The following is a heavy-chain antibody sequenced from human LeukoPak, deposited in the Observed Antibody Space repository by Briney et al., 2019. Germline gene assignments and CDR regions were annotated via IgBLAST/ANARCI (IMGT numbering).Heavy chain of an antibody. J-gene: IGHJ4*02. CDR2: ISSSGSTI. CDR3: ARETIAAAGTFFDY. V-gene: IGHV3-11*01. CDR1: GFTFSDYY. D-gene: IGHD6-13*01. Sequence: KAGGSLRLSCAASGFTFSDYYMSWIRQAPGKGLEWVSYISSSGSTIYYADSVKGRFTISRDNAKNSLYLQMNSLRAEDTAVYYCARETIAAAGTFFDYWGQGTLVTVSS.